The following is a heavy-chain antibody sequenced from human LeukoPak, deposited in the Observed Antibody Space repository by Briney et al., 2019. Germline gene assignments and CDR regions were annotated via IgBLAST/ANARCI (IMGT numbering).Heavy chain of an antibody. D-gene: IGHD2-15*01. J-gene: IGHJ4*02. CDR1: GFTFRTYG. CDR3: ARDRHRTPDY. V-gene: IGHV3-30*19. CDR2: ISYDGSNK. Sequence: GGSLRLSCAASGFTFRTYGMHWVRQAPGKGLEWVAVISYDGSNKYYADSVKGRFTISRDNSKNTLYLQMNSLRAEDTAVYYCARDRHRTPDYWGQGTLVTVSS.